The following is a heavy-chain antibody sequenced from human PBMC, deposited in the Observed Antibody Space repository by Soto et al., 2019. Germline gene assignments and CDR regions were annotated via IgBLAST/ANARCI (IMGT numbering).Heavy chain of an antibody. J-gene: IGHJ6*02. CDR3: ARGVVPSATRGYYYYGMDV. CDR1: GGSISSGGYY. Sequence: SETLSLTCTVSGGSISSGGYYWSWIRQHPGKGLEWIGYIYYSGSTYYNPSLKSRVTISVDTSKNQFSLKLSSVTAADTAVYYCARGVVPSATRGYYYYGMDVWGQGTTVTVSS. V-gene: IGHV4-31*03. CDR2: IYYSGST. D-gene: IGHD2-2*01.